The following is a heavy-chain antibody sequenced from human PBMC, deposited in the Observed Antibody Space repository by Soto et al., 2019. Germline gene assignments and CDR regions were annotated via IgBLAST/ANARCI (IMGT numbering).Heavy chain of an antibody. D-gene: IGHD3-3*02. CDR3: ARHSLALRKNNWFDP. V-gene: IGHV4-39*01. J-gene: IGHJ5*02. CDR1: GDSIISSDFY. CDR2: IFYLGSS. Sequence: SETLSLTCTVSGDSIISSDFYWGWVRQPPGKGLEWIGSIFYLGSSYYNPSLKSRVTMSVDTSKNQFSLRLRSVTAADTALYFCARHSLALRKNNWFDPWGQGIMDTVSS.